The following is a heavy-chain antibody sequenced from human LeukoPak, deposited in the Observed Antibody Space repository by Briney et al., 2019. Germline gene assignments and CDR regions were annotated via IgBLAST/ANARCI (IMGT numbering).Heavy chain of an antibody. D-gene: IGHD3-10*01. J-gene: IGHJ5*02. V-gene: IGHV1-2*02. CDR1: GYTFTGYY. CDR3: ARVVRGVRGVSSFDP. CDR2: INPNSGGT. Sequence: GASVKVSCKASGYTFTGYYMHWVRQAPGQGLEWMGWINPNSGGTNYAQKFQGRVTMTRDTSISTAYMELSRLRSDDTAVYYCARVVRGVRGVSSFDPWGQGTLVTVSS.